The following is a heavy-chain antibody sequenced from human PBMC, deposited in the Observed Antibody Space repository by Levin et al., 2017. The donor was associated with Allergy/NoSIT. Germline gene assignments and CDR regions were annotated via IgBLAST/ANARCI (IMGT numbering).Heavy chain of an antibody. V-gene: IGHV3-23*01. Sequence: PGGSLRLSCVGSGFTFSGYAMTWVRQPPGKGLEWVSIVSTGAEVSYYADSVKGRFTIYKDNSKSTVSLQMNSLRDEDTAVYYGAKGFAPRVDDTDYFDYWGEGALVTVSS. CDR3: AKGFAPRVDDTDYFDY. D-gene: IGHD1-1*01. CDR2: VSTGAEVS. CDR1: GFTFSGYA. J-gene: IGHJ4*02.